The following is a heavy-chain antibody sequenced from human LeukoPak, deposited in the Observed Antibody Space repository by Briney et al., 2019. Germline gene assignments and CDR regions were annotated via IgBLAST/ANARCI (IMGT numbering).Heavy chain of an antibody. D-gene: IGHD3-22*01. CDR2: IYSGGST. CDR1: GFTVSSNY. V-gene: IGHV3-66*01. Sequence: WGSLRLSCAASGFTVSSNYMSWVRQAPGKGLEWVSVIYSGGSTYYADSVKGRFTVSRDNSKNTLYLQMNSLRAEDTAVYYCARAPFTYDSSGDSFDIWGQGTMVTVSS. J-gene: IGHJ3*02. CDR3: ARAPFTYDSSGDSFDI.